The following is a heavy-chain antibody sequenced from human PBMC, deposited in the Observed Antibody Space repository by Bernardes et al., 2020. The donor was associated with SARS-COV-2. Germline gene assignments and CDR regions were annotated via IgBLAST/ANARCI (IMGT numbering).Heavy chain of an antibody. D-gene: IGHD3-16*01. Sequence: ASVKVSCKASGYRFTTYTMHWVRQAPGQGLEWMGWINGGTGHTKYSQKFQGRVTITRDTSASIAYMELSSLRSEDTAVYYCAPTRGNNFDYWGQGTLVTVSS. CDR1: GYRFTTYT. J-gene: IGHJ4*02. CDR3: APTRGNNFDY. CDR2: INGGTGHT. V-gene: IGHV1-3*01.